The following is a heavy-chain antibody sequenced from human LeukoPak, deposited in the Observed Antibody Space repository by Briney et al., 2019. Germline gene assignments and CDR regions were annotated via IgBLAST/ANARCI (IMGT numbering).Heavy chain of an antibody. D-gene: IGHD1-26*01. J-gene: IGHJ4*02. CDR3: ARYSGRYSKTFDS. V-gene: IGHV5-51*01. CDR1: GYSFTNYW. Sequence: GESLKISCKGSGYSFTNYWIGWVRQMPGKGLEWMGIIHPGDSDTRYSPSFQGQVTISADKSITTAYLQWSSLKASDTDMYYCARYSGRYSKTFDSWGQGTPLTVSS. CDR2: IHPGDSDT.